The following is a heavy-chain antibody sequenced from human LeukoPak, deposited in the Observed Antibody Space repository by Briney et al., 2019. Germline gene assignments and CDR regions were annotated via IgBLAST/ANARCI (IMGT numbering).Heavy chain of an antibody. CDR1: GFTFTSSA. D-gene: IGHD1-26*01. J-gene: IGHJ6*03. Sequence: SVKVSCKASGFTFTSSAVQWVRQARGQRLEWIGWIVVGSGNTNYAQKFQERVTITRDMSTSTAYMELSSLRSEDTAVYYCAREGRELRYMDVWGKGTTVTVSS. CDR3: AREGRELRYMDV. CDR2: IVVGSGNT. V-gene: IGHV1-58*01.